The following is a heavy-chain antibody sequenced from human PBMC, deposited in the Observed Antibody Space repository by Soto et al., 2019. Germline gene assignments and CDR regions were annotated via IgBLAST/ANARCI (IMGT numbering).Heavy chain of an antibody. CDR1: GFTFSSYG. CDR3: AKDFTAMVKTFDY. V-gene: IGHV3-30*18. J-gene: IGHJ4*02. Sequence: QVQLVESGGGVVQPGRSLRLSCAASGFTFSSYGMHWVRQAPGKGLEWVAVISYDGSNKYYADSVKGRFTISRDNSKNTLYLQMNSLRAEDTAVYFCAKDFTAMVKTFDYWGQGTPVTVSS. CDR2: ISYDGSNK. D-gene: IGHD5-18*01.